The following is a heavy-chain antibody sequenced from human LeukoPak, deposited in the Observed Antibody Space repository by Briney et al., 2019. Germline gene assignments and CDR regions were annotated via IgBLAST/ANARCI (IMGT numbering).Heavy chain of an antibody. CDR3: ATFAYSTYGFDY. CDR2: IFHSGNT. D-gene: IGHD2/OR15-2a*01. CDR1: GGSIISGAYS. V-gene: IGHV4-30-2*01. Sequence: SQTLSLTCTVSGGSIISGAYSWSWIRQPPGKGPEWVGYIFHSGNTYYNPSLKSRVSISVDTSKNQFSLRLTSVTAADTGTYYCATFAYSTYGFDYWGQGILVTVSS. J-gene: IGHJ4*02.